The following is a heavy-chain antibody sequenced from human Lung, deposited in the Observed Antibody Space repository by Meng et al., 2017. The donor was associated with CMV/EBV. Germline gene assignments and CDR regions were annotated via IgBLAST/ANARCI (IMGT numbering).Heavy chain of an antibody. Sequence: LRRPGPGLGRRWEAPSLACTCSGGSLRRSDWSWIRQPAGKGLGWIGRIYTSGSTNYNPSLKSRVTMSVDTSKNQFSLKLSSVTAADTAVYYCARGSRDEAFQHWGQGTLVTVSS. CDR1: GGSLRRSD. V-gene: IGHV4-4*07. J-gene: IGHJ1*01. D-gene: IGHD5-24*01. CDR2: IYTSGST. CDR3: ARGSRDEAFQH.